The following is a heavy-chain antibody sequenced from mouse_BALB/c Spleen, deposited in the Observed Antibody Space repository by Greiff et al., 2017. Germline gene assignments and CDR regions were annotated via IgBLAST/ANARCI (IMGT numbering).Heavy chain of an antibody. J-gene: IGHJ4*01. V-gene: IGHV1-80*01. CDR3: AYYRYDVDAMDY. Sequence: QVQLQQSGAELVRPGSSVKISCKASGYAFSSYWMNWVKQRPGQGLEWIGQIYPGDGDTNYNGKFKGKATLTADKSSSTAYMQLSSLTSEDSAVYFCAYYRYDVDAMDYWGQGTSVTVSS. CDR1: GYAFSSYW. D-gene: IGHD2-14*01. CDR2: IYPGDGDT.